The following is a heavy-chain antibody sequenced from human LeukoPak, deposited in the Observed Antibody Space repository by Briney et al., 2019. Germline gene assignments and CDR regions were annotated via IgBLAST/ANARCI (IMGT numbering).Heavy chain of an antibody. D-gene: IGHD6-13*01. Sequence: PGGSLRLSCAASGFTFDDYAMHWVRHAPGKGLEWVSGISWNSGSIGYADSVKGRFIISRDNAKNSLYLQMNSLRAEDTALYYCAKSIISSWTFGYFDLWGRGTLVTVSS. J-gene: IGHJ2*01. CDR2: ISWNSGSI. CDR3: AKSIISSWTFGYFDL. CDR1: GFTFDDYA. V-gene: IGHV3-9*01.